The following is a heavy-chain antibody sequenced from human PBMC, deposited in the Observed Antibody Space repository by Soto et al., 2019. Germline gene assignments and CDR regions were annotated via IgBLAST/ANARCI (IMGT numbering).Heavy chain of an antibody. CDR1: GYRFSSSW. V-gene: IGHV5-51*01. CDR3: TQGATSSFDS. Sequence: PGESLKISCQGTGYRFSSSWIGWVRQKPGKGLEWLGNVYPSDSDVRYSPAFEGQVTISADNSINTAYLRLLNLKASDTAIYYCTQGATSSFDSRRQGTKVTGSS. J-gene: IGHJ4*02. CDR2: VYPSDSDV. D-gene: IGHD2-15*01.